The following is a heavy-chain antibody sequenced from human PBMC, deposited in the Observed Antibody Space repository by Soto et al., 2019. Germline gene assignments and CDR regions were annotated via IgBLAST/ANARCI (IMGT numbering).Heavy chain of an antibody. J-gene: IGHJ4*02. CDR2: IYSAGST. CDR3: ARGYYDIFAGYYRFYRNY. CDR1: GFTVSSNY. D-gene: IGHD3-9*01. Sequence: PGGSLRLSCAASGFTVSSNYMSWVRQAPGKGLEWVSVIYSAGSTYYADSVKGRFTISRDNSKNTLYLQMNSLRADDTAMYYCARGYYDIFAGYYRFYRNYWGQGALVTVSS. V-gene: IGHV3-66*01.